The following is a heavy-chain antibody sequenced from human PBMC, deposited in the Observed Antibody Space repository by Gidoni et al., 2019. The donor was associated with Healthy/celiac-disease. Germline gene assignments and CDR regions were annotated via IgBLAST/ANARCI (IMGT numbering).Heavy chain of an antibody. CDR3: ARVRDRTNWNPSV. Sequence: EVQLVESGGGLVKPGGSLRLSCAASGFTFSSYSMNWVRQAPGKGLEWVSSISSSSSYIYYADSVKGRFTISRDNAKNSLYLQMNSLRAEDTAVYYCARVRDRTNWNPSVWGQGTTVTVSS. CDR1: GFTFSSYS. CDR2: ISSSSSYI. D-gene: IGHD1-20*01. V-gene: IGHV3-21*01. J-gene: IGHJ6*02.